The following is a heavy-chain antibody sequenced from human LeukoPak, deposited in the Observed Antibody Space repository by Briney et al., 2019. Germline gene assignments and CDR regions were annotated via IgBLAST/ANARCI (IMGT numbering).Heavy chain of an antibody. CDR2: IYTSGST. D-gene: IGHD2-8*01. V-gene: IGHV4-4*07. CDR3: ARDNGDGDYLIAY. Sequence: SETLSLTCTVSGGSISSYYWSWIRQPAAKGPSWIGRIYTSGSTNYNPSLKSRVTISVDKSKNQFSLKLSSVTAADTAVYYCARDNGDGDYLIAYWGQGTLVTVSS. CDR1: GGSISSYY. J-gene: IGHJ4*02.